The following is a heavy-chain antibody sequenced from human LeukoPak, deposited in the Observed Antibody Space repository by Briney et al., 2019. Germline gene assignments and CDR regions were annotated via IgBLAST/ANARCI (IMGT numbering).Heavy chain of an antibody. CDR1: GGSISGYF. Sequence: PSETLSLTCTVSGGSISGYFWSWIRQSPGKGLEWIGYIYYSGSTTYNPSLKSRVTISVDTSNNQFSLKLSSVTAADTAVYFCARLFGSSTVADYWGQGTLVTVSS. CDR2: IYYSGST. V-gene: IGHV4-59*08. J-gene: IGHJ4*02. D-gene: IGHD1-14*01. CDR3: ARLFGSSTVADY.